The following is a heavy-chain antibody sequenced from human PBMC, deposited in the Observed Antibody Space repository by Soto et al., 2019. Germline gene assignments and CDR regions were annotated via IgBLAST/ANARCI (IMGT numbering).Heavy chain of an antibody. CDR1: GFTFSIYA. J-gene: IGHJ4*02. CDR2: IGGSGGGT. Sequence: LRLSCAASGFTFSIYAMSWVRQAPGKGLEWVSTIGGSGGGTSYADFVRGRFTISRDNSRNTLYLQMNSLRAEDTAVYYCAKDAPGSGWLSDYWGRGTLVTVSS. D-gene: IGHD3-22*01. CDR3: AKDAPGSGWLSDY. V-gene: IGHV3-23*01.